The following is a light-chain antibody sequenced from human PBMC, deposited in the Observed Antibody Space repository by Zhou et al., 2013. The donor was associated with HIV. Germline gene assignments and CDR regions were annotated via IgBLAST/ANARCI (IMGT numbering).Light chain of an antibody. CDR3: QRYDSAPLT. CDR2: DAS. Sequence: DTQMTQSPSSLSAPVGDRVTITCQASQDISNYLNWYQHKPGKAPDLLIYDASALGTGVPSRFSGSGSGTDFSLTISSLQPEDAATYYCQRYDSAPLTFGGGTKLEIK. J-gene: IGKJ4*01. CDR1: QDISNY. V-gene: IGKV1-33*01.